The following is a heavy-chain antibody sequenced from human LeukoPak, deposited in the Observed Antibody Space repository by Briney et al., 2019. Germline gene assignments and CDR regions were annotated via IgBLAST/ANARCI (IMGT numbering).Heavy chain of an antibody. D-gene: IGHD2-8*01. Sequence: GGSLRLSCAISGFSFSSYWMTWVRQAPGKGLEWVSAISGSGGSTYYADSVKGRFTISRDNSKNTLYLQMNSLRAEDTAVYYCAKDLGDIVLMVYAILMYDYWGQGTLVTVSS. CDR1: GFSFSSYW. CDR3: AKDLGDIVLMVYAILMYDY. CDR2: ISGSGGST. J-gene: IGHJ4*02. V-gene: IGHV3-23*01.